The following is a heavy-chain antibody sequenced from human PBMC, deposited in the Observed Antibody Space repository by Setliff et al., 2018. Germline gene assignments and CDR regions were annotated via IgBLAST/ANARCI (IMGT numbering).Heavy chain of an antibody. CDR1: GGSISSGSYY. J-gene: IGHJ4*02. V-gene: IGHV4-61*02. CDR2: IYTSGST. Sequence: SETLSLTCTVSGGSISSGSYYWSWIRQPAGKGLEWIGRIYTSGSTNYNPSLKSRVTISIDTSKNQFSLKLSSVTAADTAVYYCARDFDSSGNFDYWGQGTLVTVSS. D-gene: IGHD3-22*01. CDR3: ARDFDSSGNFDY.